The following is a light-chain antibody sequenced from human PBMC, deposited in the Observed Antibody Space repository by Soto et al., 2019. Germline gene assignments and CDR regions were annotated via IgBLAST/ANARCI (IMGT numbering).Light chain of an antibody. J-gene: IGLJ2*01. CDR2: EVS. Sequence: QSVLTQPASVSGSLGQSITISCTGTSSDVGGYNFVSWYQQHPGKAPKVMFYEVSNRPSGVSNRFSGSKSGNTASLTISGLQAEDEADYYCSSYSSTSTPVVFGGGTQLTVL. V-gene: IGLV2-14*01. CDR3: SSYSSTSTPVV. CDR1: SSDVGGYNF.